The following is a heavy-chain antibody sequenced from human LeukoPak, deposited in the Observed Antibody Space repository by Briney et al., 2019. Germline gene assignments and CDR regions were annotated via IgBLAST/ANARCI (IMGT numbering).Heavy chain of an antibody. CDR1: GFTFSSYI. V-gene: IGHV3-48*04. J-gene: IGHJ6*02. D-gene: IGHD3-10*01. Sequence: GGSLRLSCAASGFTFSSYIMNWVRQAPGKGLEWVSYISSSSSTIYYADSVKGRFTISRDNAKNSLYLQMNSLRAEDTALYYCAKDTYYYGSRSYPPNYYYYGMDVWGQGTTVTVSS. CDR3: AKDTYYYGSRSYPPNYYYYGMDV. CDR2: ISSSSSTI.